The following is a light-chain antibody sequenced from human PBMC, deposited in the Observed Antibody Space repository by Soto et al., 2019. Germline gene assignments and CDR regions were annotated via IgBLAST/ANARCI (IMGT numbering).Light chain of an antibody. CDR1: QSVGST. CDR2: GAS. Sequence: EIVMTQSPATLSVSPGERATLSCRASQSVGSTLAWYQQKPGQAPRLLIYGASTRATGIPARFSGSGSGTEFTLTISSLQSEDFAVYYCQQYNDWPRTCGQGTKGEIK. J-gene: IGKJ1*01. CDR3: QQYNDWPRT. V-gene: IGKV3-15*01.